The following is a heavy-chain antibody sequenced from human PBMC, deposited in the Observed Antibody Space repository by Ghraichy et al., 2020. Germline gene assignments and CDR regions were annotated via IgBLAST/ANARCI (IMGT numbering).Heavy chain of an antibody. CDR3: AKDISPPPDSSSWYGMDV. V-gene: IGHV3-43*01. Sequence: GSLRLSCAASGFTFDDYTMHWVRQALGKGLEWVSLISWDGGSTYYADSVKGRFTISRDNSKNSLYLQMNSLRTEDTALYYCAKDISPPPDSSSWYGMDVWGQGTTVTVSS. J-gene: IGHJ6*02. CDR2: ISWDGGST. CDR1: GFTFDDYT. D-gene: IGHD6-13*01.